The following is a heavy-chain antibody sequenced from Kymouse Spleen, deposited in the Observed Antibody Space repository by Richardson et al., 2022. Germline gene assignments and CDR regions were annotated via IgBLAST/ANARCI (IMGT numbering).Heavy chain of an antibody. CDR3: ARHGYFDSDPFDY. J-gene: IGHJ4*02. CDR2: IYYSGST. V-gene: IGHV4-39*01. CDR1: GGSISSSSYY. Sequence: QLQLQESGPGLVKPSETLSLTCTVSGGSISSSSYYWGWIRQPPGKGLEWIGSIYYSGSTYYNPSLKSRVTISVDTSKNQFSLKLSSVTAADTAVYYCARHGYFDSDPFDYWGQGTLVTVSS. D-gene: IGHD3-9*01.